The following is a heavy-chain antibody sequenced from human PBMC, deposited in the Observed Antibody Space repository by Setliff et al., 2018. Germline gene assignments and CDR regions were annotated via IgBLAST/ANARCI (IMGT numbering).Heavy chain of an antibody. CDR3: ARISTSGPHYDY. Sequence: ASVKVSCKASGYIFTNYVIQWVRQAPGQGLEWMGWINVANGNTRYSQRFQDRITISRDTSATTVHMELSSLRSDDTAVYYCARISTSGPHYDYWGQGTLVTVSS. CDR2: INVANGNT. J-gene: IGHJ4*02. D-gene: IGHD6-13*01. CDR1: GYIFTNYV. V-gene: IGHV1-3*01.